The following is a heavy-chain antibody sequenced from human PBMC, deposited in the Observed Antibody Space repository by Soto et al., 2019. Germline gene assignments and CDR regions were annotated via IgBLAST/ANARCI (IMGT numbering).Heavy chain of an antibody. CDR2: IKSKTDGGTT. V-gene: IGHV3-15*07. D-gene: IGHD5-12*01. Sequence: EVPLVASGGGLVKPGGSLRLSCAASGFTFSNAWMNWVRQAPGKGLEWVGRIKSKTDGGTTDYAAPVKGRFTISRDDSKNTLYLQMNSLKTADTAVYYCTTGPGDSGYDYFDYWGQGTLVTVSS. J-gene: IGHJ4*02. CDR3: TTGPGDSGYDYFDY. CDR1: GFTFSNAW.